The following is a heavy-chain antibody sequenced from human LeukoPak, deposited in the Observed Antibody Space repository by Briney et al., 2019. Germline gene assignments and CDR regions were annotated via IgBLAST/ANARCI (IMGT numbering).Heavy chain of an antibody. CDR3: ARGNRLVPAYYYMDV. D-gene: IGHD6-19*01. CDR1: GGTFSSYA. J-gene: IGHJ6*03. CDR2: IIPIFGTA. V-gene: IGHV1-69*05. Sequence: GASVKVSCKASGGTFSSYAISWVRQAPGQGLEWLGGIIPIFGTANYAQKFQGRVTITTDESTSTAYMELSSLRSEDTAVYYCARGNRLVPAYYYMDVWGKGTTVTVSS.